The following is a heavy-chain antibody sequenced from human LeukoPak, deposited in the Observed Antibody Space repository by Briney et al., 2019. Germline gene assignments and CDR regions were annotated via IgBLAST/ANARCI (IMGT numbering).Heavy chain of an antibody. CDR1: GFTFSSYA. CDR3: ARDSHYYGSGDV. J-gene: IGHJ6*04. Sequence: GGSLRLSCAAYGFTFSSYAMHWDRQAPGKGLEWVAVISYDGSNKYYADSVKGRFTISRDNSKNTLYLQMNSLRAEDTAVYYCARDSHYYGSGDVWGKGTTVTVSS. V-gene: IGHV3-30*04. D-gene: IGHD3-10*01. CDR2: ISYDGSNK.